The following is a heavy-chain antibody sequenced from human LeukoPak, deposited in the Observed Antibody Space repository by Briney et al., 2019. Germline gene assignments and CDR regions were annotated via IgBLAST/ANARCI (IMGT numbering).Heavy chain of an antibody. V-gene: IGHV3-7*03. CDR3: ARRYFDI. CDR1: GFTVSSSY. J-gene: IGHJ3*02. Sequence: GGSLRLSCAASGFTVSSSYMTWVRQAPGKGLEWVANIKQDGSEKYYVDSVKGRFTISRDNAKNSLYLQMNSLRAEDTAVYYCARRYFDIWGQGTMVTVSS. CDR2: IKQDGSEK.